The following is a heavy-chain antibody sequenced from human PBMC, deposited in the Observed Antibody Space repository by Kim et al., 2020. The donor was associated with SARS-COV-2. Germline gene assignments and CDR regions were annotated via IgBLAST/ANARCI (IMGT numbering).Heavy chain of an antibody. CDR3: ASGGSSGSYSTLYYYGMDV. CDR2: IIPIFGTA. Sequence: SVKVSCKASGGTFSSYAISWVRQAPGQGLEWMGGIIPIFGTANYAQKFQGRVTITADKSTSTAYMELSSLRSEDTAVYYCASGGSSGSYSTLYYYGMDVWGQGTTVTVSS. V-gene: IGHV1-69*06. CDR1: GGTFSSYA. D-gene: IGHD3-10*01. J-gene: IGHJ6*02.